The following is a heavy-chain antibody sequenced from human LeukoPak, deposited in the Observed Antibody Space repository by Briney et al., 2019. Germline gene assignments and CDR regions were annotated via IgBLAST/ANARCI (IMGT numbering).Heavy chain of an antibody. Sequence: SETLSLTCTVSGGSIISNDYWGWIRQPPGKGLEWIGDIYYSGSTYYNPSLKSRVTISVDTSKNQFSLKLSSVTAADTAVYYCARHYVFVSGGSSFDFWGQGTLVTVSS. V-gene: IGHV4-39*01. D-gene: IGHD3-16*01. CDR1: GGSIISNDY. CDR2: IYYSGST. J-gene: IGHJ4*02. CDR3: ARHYVFVSGGSSFDF.